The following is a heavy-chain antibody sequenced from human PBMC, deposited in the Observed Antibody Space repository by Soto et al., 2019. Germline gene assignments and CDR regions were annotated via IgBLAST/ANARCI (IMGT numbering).Heavy chain of an antibody. V-gene: IGHV1-24*01. CDR2: FDPEDGET. CDR3: ATPYGDYYYYGMDV. D-gene: IGHD4-17*01. J-gene: IGHJ6*02. Sequence: ASVKVSCKVSGYTLTELSMHWVRQAPGKGLEWMGGFDPEDGETIYAQKFQGRVTTTEDTSTDTAYMELSSLRSEDTAVYYCATPYGDYYYYGMDVWGQGTTVTVSS. CDR1: GYTLTELS.